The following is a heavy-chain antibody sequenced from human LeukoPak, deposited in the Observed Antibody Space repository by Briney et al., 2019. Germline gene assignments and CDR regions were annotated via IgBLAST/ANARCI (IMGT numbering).Heavy chain of an antibody. J-gene: IGHJ2*01. D-gene: IGHD2-15*01. Sequence: PGGSLRLSCAASGFTFSSYAMSWVRQAPGKGLEWVSGISGSGGSTDYADSVKGRFTISRDNSKNTLDLQMNYLRAEDTAVYYCAKVAGNWYFDLWGRGTLVTVSS. CDR3: AKVAGNWYFDL. CDR1: GFTFSSYA. V-gene: IGHV3-23*01. CDR2: ISGSGGST.